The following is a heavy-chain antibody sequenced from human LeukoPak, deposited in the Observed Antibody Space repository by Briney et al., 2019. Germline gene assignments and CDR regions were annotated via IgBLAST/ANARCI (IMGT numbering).Heavy chain of an antibody. V-gene: IGHV1-69*13. CDR2: IIPIFGTA. CDR1: GGTFSSYA. Sequence: ASVKVSCKASGGTFSSYAISWVRQAPGPGLEWMGGIIPIFGTANYAQKFQGRVTITADESTSTAYMELSSLRSEDTAVYYCALSQSRSFDYWGQGTLVTVSS. J-gene: IGHJ4*02. CDR3: ALSQSRSFDY. D-gene: IGHD2-2*01.